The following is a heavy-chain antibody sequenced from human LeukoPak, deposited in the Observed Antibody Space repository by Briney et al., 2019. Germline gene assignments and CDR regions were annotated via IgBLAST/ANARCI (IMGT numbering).Heavy chain of an antibody. CDR1: GFTFSSYS. CDR2: ISSSSSYI. J-gene: IGHJ4*02. V-gene: IGHV3-21*01. CDR3: ARDRVAVAGTRYFDY. D-gene: IGHD6-19*01. Sequence: GGSLRLSCAASGFTFSSYSRKWVRQAPGKGLEWVSSISSSSSYIYYADSVKGRFTISRDNAKNSLYLQMNSLRAEDTAVYYCARDRVAVAGTRYFDYWGQGTLVTVSS.